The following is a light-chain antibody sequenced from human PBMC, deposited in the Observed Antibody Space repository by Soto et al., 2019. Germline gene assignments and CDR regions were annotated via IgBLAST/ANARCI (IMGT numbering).Light chain of an antibody. V-gene: IGKV1-5*01. CDR1: QSISSW. J-gene: IGKJ4*01. CDR2: DAS. Sequence: DIQMTQSPSTLSASVGDRVTITCRASQSISSWLAWYQQKLGRAPRLLIYDASSLERGVPSRFSGSGYGTHLTLTISSLQPDDFATYYCQQYNTYSALTFGGGTKVEIK. CDR3: QQYNTYSALT.